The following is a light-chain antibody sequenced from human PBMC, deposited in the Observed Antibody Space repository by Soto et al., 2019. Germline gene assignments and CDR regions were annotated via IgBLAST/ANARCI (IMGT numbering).Light chain of an antibody. CDR3: QQYNNWWT. Sequence: EIVMTQSPATLSVSPGERPTLHCRASQSVSSNLAWYQQKPGQAPRLLIYGASTRATGIPARFSGSGSGTEFTLTISSLQSEDFAVYYCQQYNNWWTFGQGTKVDI. CDR2: GAS. J-gene: IGKJ1*01. V-gene: IGKV3-15*01. CDR1: QSVSSN.